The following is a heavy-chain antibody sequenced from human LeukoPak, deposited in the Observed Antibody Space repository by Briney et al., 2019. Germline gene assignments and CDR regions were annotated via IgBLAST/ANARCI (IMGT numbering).Heavy chain of an antibody. J-gene: IGHJ4*03. CDR3: ARELINFHDHTNTGFFDS. Sequence: GASVKASCKTSGYTFTGYYIHLLRQAPGQRHEWMAWIDPNSGATNYAHKFEGRVTMTRDTSITTAYMEVSSLRSDDTAVYYCARELINFHDHTNTGFFDSWGQGTLVTVSS. V-gene: IGHV1-2*02. CDR1: GYTFTGYY. D-gene: IGHD1-14*01. CDR2: IDPNSGAT.